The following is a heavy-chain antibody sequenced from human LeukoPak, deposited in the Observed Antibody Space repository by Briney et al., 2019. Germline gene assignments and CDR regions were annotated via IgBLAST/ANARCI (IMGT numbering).Heavy chain of an antibody. Sequence: PGGSLRLSCAASGFTFDDYAMHWVRQGPGKGLEWVSGITWNSGTIGYADSVKGRFTISRDNAKNSLYLQMNSLRAEDTALYYCAREAYGSGSYFLYYYYYMDVWGEGTTVTVSS. CDR3: AREAYGSGSYFLYYYYYMDV. V-gene: IGHV3-9*01. CDR1: GFTFDDYA. CDR2: ITWNSGTI. D-gene: IGHD3-10*01. J-gene: IGHJ6*03.